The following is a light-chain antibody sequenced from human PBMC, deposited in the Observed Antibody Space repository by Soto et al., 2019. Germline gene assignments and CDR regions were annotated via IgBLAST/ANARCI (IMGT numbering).Light chain of an antibody. CDR2: GAS. Sequence: EIVMTQSPAILSVSPGERATLSCRASQSVGRTLAWYQQKPGQSPRLLVYGASTRANGTPARFSGSGSGTEFTLTSSTLQSEDVSVYYCQQYKQWPPYTFGQGTRVEMK. J-gene: IGKJ2*01. CDR1: QSVGRT. CDR3: QQYKQWPPYT. V-gene: IGKV3-15*01.